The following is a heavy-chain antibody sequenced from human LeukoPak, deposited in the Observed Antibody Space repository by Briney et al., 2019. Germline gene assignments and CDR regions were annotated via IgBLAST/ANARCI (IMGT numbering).Heavy chain of an antibody. V-gene: IGHV4-38-2*02. Sequence: SEILSLTCTVSGYSISSGYYWGWIRQPPGKGLEWIGSIYHSGSTYYNPSLKSRVTISVDTSKNQLSLKLRSVTAADTAVYYCAKEVLGPWGQGTLVTVSS. J-gene: IGHJ5*02. CDR2: IYHSGST. CDR3: AKEVLGP. D-gene: IGHD7-27*01. CDR1: GYSISSGYY.